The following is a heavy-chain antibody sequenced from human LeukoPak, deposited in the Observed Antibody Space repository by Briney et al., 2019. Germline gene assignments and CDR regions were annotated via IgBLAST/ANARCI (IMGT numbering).Heavy chain of an antibody. Sequence: SETLSLTCAVYGGSFSGYYWSWIRQPPGKGLEWIGEINHSGRTNYNPSLKSRVTISVDTSKNQFSLNLTSVTAADRAAYYCARGGQQPYDFWGQGSLVTVSS. D-gene: IGHD6-13*01. V-gene: IGHV4-34*01. CDR3: ARGGQQPYDF. J-gene: IGHJ4*02. CDR2: INHSGRT. CDR1: GGSFSGYY.